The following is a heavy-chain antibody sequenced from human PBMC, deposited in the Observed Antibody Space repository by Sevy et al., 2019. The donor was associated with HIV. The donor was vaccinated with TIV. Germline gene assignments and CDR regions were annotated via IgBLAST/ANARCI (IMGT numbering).Heavy chain of an antibody. J-gene: IGHJ6*02. CDR1: GFTFSTYD. V-gene: IGHV3-30*02. CDR3: ARGRKTTQEWLEELDYYYGVDV. CDR2: IRYDGSNK. Sequence: GGSLRLSCAASGFTFSTYDMHWVRQAPGKGLEWVDYIRYDGSNKYYADSVRGRFTISRDNSKNTLYLQMNSLRAEDTAVYYCARGRKTTQEWLEELDYYYGVDVWGQGTTVIVSS. D-gene: IGHD2-8*01.